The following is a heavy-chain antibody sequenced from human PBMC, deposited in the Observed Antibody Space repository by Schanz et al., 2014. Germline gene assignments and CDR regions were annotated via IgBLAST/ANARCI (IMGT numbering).Heavy chain of an antibody. CDR3: VKGTDAY. J-gene: IGHJ4*02. V-gene: IGHV3-30*02. CDR2: IRHDGSKE. Sequence: QVQLVESGGGLVKPGGSLRLSCAASGFTFSSYNMHWVRQPPGKGLEWVAFIRHDGSKENSADSVKGRFTVSRDNSKNTVYLQMNSLRTEDTAVYYCVKGTDAYWGQGTLVTVSS. CDR1: GFTFSSYN.